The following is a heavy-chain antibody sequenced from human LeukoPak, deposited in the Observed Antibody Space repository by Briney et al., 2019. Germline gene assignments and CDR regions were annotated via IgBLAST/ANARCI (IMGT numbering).Heavy chain of an antibody. CDR2: IYWDDDK. CDR1: GFSLSTSGVG. Sequence: ESGPTLVNPTQTLTLTCTFSGFSLSTSGVGVGWIRQPPGKALEWLALIYWDDDKRYSPSLKSRLTITKDTSKNQVVLTMTNMDPVDTATYYCAHKKQWETDRPKIKKPYYFDYWGQGTLVTVSS. V-gene: IGHV2-5*02. CDR3: AHKKQWETDRPKIKKPYYFDY. D-gene: IGHD6-19*01. J-gene: IGHJ4*02.